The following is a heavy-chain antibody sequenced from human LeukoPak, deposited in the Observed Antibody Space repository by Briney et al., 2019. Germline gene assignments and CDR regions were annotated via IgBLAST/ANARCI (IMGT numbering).Heavy chain of an antibody. V-gene: IGHV5-51*01. Sequence: GQSLKISCKGSGYGFTSYWIGWVRQMPGKGLEWMRIINPGAAGTRYRRSFQGQVSISAEESISTAYLQWSSLQASDAAMYYCTRHIGRSGWLWGQGTLVTVSS. CDR3: TRHIGRSGWL. J-gene: IGHJ4*02. CDR1: GYGFTSYW. D-gene: IGHD6-19*01. CDR2: INPGAAGT.